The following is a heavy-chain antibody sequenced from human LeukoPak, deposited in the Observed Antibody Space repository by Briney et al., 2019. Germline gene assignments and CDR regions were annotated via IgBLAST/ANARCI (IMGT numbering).Heavy chain of an antibody. J-gene: IGHJ5*02. D-gene: IGHD5-18*01. CDR1: GGSISSGSYY. CDR2: IYTSGST. CDR3: ARDRIRRSKWFDP. V-gene: IGHV4-61*02. Sequence: PSETLSLTCTVSGGSISSGSYYWSWIRQPAGKGLEWIGRIYTSGSTNYNPSLKSRVTISVDTSKNQFSLKLSSLTAADTAVYYCARDRIRRSKWFDPWGQGTLVTVSS.